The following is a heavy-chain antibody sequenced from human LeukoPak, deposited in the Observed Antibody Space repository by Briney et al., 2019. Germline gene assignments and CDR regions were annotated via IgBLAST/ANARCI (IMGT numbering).Heavy chain of an antibody. Sequence: PSETLSLTCTVSGGSISSSSYYWGWIRQPPGTGLEWIGSIYYSGSTYYNPSLKSRVAISVDTSKNQFSLKLSSVTAADTAVYYCATPADSSSWYVVYFDYWGQGTLVTVSS. CDR1: GGSISSSSYY. CDR3: ATPADSSSWYVVYFDY. D-gene: IGHD6-13*01. CDR2: IYYSGST. J-gene: IGHJ4*02. V-gene: IGHV4-39*01.